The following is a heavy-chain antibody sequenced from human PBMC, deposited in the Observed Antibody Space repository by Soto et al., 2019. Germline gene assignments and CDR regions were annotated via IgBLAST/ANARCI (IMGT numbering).Heavy chain of an antibody. D-gene: IGHD1-1*01. CDR1: GGSASSGSYY. V-gene: IGHV4-61*01. Sequence: SETLSLTCTVSGGSASSGSYYWSWIRQPPGKGLEWIGYIYYSGSTNYNPSLKSRVTISVDTSKNQFSLKLSSVPAADSAGYCCARVVNEMENWGPGTTVTVSS. J-gene: IGHJ6*02. CDR2: IYYSGST. CDR3: ARVVNEMEN.